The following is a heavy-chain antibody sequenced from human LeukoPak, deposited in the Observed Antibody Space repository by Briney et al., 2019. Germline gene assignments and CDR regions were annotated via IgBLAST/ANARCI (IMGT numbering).Heavy chain of an antibody. J-gene: IGHJ3*02. V-gene: IGHV4-59*08. CDR3: ARHVLLLGIGAFDI. CDR1: GGSISSYY. Sequence: SGTLSLTCTVSGGSISSYYWSWIRQPPGKGLEWIGYIYYSGSTNYNPSLKSRVTISVDTSKNQFSLKLSSVTAADTAVYYCARHVLLLGIGAFDIWGQGTMVTVSS. CDR2: IYYSGST. D-gene: IGHD3-16*01.